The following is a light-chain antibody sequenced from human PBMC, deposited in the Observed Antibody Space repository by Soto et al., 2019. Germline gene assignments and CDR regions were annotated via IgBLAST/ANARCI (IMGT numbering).Light chain of an antibody. CDR3: HQYGSSPYT. CDR1: QSVTSSY. J-gene: IGKJ2*01. Sequence: EIVLTQSPGTLSLSPGERATLSCRASQSVTSSYLAWYQQKPGQAPRLLIYGASSRATGIPDRFSGGGSGTDFTLTISRLEPEAFAVYYYHQYGSSPYTFGQGTKLDIK. V-gene: IGKV3-20*01. CDR2: GAS.